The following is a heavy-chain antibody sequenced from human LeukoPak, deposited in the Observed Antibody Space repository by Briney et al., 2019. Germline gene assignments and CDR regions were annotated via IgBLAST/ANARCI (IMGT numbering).Heavy chain of an antibody. CDR1: GGSISSDH. CDR2: VSYRGST. D-gene: IGHD3-16*02. Sequence: KTSETLSLTCTVSGGSISSDHWGWIRQPPGKGLEWIGCVSYRGSTSYNPSLKSRVTISLDTSKNQFSLKVNSVTAADTAVYYCARVRGLGVITPYSDFWGQGTLVTVSS. J-gene: IGHJ4*02. CDR3: ARVRGLGVITPYSDF. V-gene: IGHV4-59*08.